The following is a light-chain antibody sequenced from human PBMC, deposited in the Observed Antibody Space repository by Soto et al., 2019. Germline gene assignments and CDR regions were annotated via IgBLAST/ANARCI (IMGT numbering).Light chain of an antibody. Sequence: DIVMPQSPDFMAVSLGERATMNCKSSQSIFDRSYDKKYLAWSQQKPGQPPKLLIYWATARESGVPDRFSGSGSETDFTLTISSMQAEDAAVYYCQQYYSLPLTFGPGTKVDI. CDR2: WAT. V-gene: IGKV4-1*01. CDR3: QQYYSLPLT. J-gene: IGKJ3*01. CDR1: QSIFDRSYDKKY.